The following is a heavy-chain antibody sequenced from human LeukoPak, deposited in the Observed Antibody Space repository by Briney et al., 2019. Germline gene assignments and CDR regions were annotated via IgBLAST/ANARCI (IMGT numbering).Heavy chain of an antibody. CDR1: GGSLSSYD. CDR2: INYSGSA. D-gene: IGHD4-17*01. V-gene: IGHV4-59*08. Sequence: KPSETLSLTCTVSGGSLSSYDFSWIRQSPGKGLEWIAYINYSGSASYNPSLKSRVTMSVATSKQFSLSLSSVTAADTAVYYCARHNYDDYVFDIWGQGTKVTVSS. J-gene: IGHJ3*02. CDR3: ARHNYDDYVFDI.